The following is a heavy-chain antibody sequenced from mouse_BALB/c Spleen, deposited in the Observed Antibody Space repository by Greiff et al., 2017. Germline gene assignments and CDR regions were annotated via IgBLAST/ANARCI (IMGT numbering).Heavy chain of an antibody. Sequence: EVKLMESGPELVKPGASVKISCKASGYSFTGYYMHWVKQSHVKSLEWIGRINPYNGATSYNQNFKDKASLTVDKSSSTAYMELHSLTSEDSAVYYCARSRTSYRYDDNAMDYWGQGTSVTVSS. CDR1: GYSFTGYY. D-gene: IGHD2-14*01. J-gene: IGHJ4*01. CDR3: ARSRTSYRYDDNAMDY. CDR2: INPYNGAT. V-gene: IGHV1-31*01.